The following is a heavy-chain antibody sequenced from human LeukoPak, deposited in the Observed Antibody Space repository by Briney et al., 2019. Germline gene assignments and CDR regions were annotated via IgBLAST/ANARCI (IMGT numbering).Heavy chain of an antibody. CDR2: IIPIVGTA. CDR1: GGTFSSYA. Sequence: SVKVSCKASGGTFSSYAISWVRQAPGQGLEWMGRIIPIVGTANYAQKFQGRVTITTDESTSTAYMELSSLRSEDTAVYYCARDQYDSSGYYYYWGQGTLVTVSS. CDR3: ARDQYDSSGYYYY. V-gene: IGHV1-69*05. J-gene: IGHJ4*02. D-gene: IGHD3-22*01.